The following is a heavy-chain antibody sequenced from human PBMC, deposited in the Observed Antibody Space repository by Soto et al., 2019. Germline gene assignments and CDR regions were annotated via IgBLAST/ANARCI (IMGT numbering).Heavy chain of an antibody. V-gene: IGHV1-18*01. Sequence: ASVKVSCKASGYTFTSYGISWVRQAPGQGLEWMGWISAYNGNTNYAQKLQGRVTMTTDTSTSTAYMELRSLRSDDTAVDSCAIYYDILTGYYPWGQGTLVTVSS. J-gene: IGHJ5*02. CDR3: AIYYDILTGYYP. CDR2: ISAYNGNT. CDR1: GYTFTSYG. D-gene: IGHD3-9*01.